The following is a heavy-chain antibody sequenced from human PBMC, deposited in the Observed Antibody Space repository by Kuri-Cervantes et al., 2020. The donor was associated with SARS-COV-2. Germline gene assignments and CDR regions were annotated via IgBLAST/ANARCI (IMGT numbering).Heavy chain of an antibody. Sequence: GGSLRLSFAASGFTFSNYGMHWVRQAPGKGLEWVALIWYDGSKRHYANSVRGRFTISRDQSKNTLFLQMNSLRAEDTAVYYCVRDSCGGDRYSGGDYWGQGTLVTVSS. D-gene: IGHD2-21*02. V-gene: IGHV3-33*01. CDR2: IWYDGSKR. J-gene: IGHJ4*02. CDR1: GFTFSNYG. CDR3: VRDSCGGDRYSGGDY.